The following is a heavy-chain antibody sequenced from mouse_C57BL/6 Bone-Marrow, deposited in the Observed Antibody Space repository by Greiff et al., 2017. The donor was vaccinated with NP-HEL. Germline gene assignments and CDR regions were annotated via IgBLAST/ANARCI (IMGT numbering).Heavy chain of an antibody. CDR2: FHPYNDDT. D-gene: IGHD1-1*01. Sequence: VQLVESGAELVKPGASVKMSCKASGYTFTTYPIEWMKQNHGKSLEWIGNFHPYNDDTKYNEKFKGKATLTVEKSSSTVYLELSRLTSDDSAVYYCARRIYYYGSSPGYFDVWGTGTTVTVSS. CDR1: GYTFTTYP. J-gene: IGHJ1*03. CDR3: ARRIYYYGSSPGYFDV. V-gene: IGHV1-47*01.